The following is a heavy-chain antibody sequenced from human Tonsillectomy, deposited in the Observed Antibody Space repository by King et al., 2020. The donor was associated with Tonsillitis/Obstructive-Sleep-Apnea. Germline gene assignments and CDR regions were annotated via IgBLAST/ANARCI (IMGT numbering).Heavy chain of an antibody. J-gene: IGHJ5*02. CDR1: GGTFSSYA. CDR3: ARDLGCSSTSCYANWFDP. D-gene: IGHD2-2*01. V-gene: IGHV1-69*01. Sequence: QLVQSGAEVKKPGSSVKVSCKASGGTFSSYAISWVRQAPGQGLEWMGGIIPILGTANYAQKFQGRVTITADESTSTAYMELSSLRSEDTAVYYCARDLGCSSTSCYANWFDPWGQGTLVTVSS. CDR2: IIPILGTA.